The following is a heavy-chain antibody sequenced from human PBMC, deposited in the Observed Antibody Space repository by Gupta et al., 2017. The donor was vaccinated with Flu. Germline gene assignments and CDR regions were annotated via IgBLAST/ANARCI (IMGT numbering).Heavy chain of an antibody. CDR3: AGTGDYGLFDY. Sequence: SYYWNWIRQSPGKGPEWIGYIYHDGTTKYNPSLKSRVVMSVGRSKKQFSLRLTSMTAADTAVYYCAGTGDYGLFDYWGQGTLVTVSS. CDR1: SYY. V-gene: IGHV4-59*01. D-gene: IGHD4-17*01. J-gene: IGHJ4*02. CDR2: IYHDGTT.